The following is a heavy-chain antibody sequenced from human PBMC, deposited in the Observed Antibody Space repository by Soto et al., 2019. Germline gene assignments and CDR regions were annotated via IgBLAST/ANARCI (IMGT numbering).Heavy chain of an antibody. D-gene: IGHD6-25*01. Sequence: QVQLQESGPGLVKPSETLSLTCTVSGASVTNDGYYWSWVRQPPGKGLEWIGYISNSGSTKYSPSLKRRITISVAMSEDPFSMQVNSKPAAETGVYLCACDVSGGHRRAFDYWGRGMLVTVSS. CDR2: ISNSGST. CDR3: ACDVSGGHRRAFDY. CDR1: GASVTNDGYY. V-gene: IGHV4-61*08. J-gene: IGHJ4*02.